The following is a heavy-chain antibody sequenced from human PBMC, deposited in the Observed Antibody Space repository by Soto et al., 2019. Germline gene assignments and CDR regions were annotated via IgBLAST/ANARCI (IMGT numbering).Heavy chain of an antibody. CDR3: ARVITIFGVVIIPRYYFDY. V-gene: IGHV1-18*04. Sequence: GASVKVSCKASGYTFTSYGISWVRQAPGQGLEWMGWISAYNGNTNYAQKLQGRVTMTTDTSTSTAHMELRSLRSDDTAAYYCARVITIFGVVIIPRYYFDYWGQGTLVTVSS. CDR2: ISAYNGNT. CDR1: GYTFTSYG. J-gene: IGHJ4*02. D-gene: IGHD3-3*01.